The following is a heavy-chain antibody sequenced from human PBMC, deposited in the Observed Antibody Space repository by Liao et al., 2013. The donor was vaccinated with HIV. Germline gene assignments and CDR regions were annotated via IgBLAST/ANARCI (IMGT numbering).Heavy chain of an antibody. V-gene: IGHV4-59*12. CDR3: ARGNPSRSSDY. CDR1: GGSISSYY. Sequence: QVQLQESGPGLVKPSETLSLTCTVSGGSISSYYWSWIRQPPGKGLQWIGYIYYSGSTNYNPSLKSRVTISVDTSKNQFSLKLSSVTAADTAVYYCARGNPSRSSDYWAREPWSPSPQ. CDR2: IYYSGST. J-gene: IGHJ4*02.